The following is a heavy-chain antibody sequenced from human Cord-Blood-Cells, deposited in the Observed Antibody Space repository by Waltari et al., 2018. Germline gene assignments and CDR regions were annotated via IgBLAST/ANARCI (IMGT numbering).Heavy chain of an antibody. J-gene: IGHJ4*02. D-gene: IGHD3-16*02. V-gene: IGHV1-18*01. Sequence: QVQLVQSGAEVKKPGASVKVSCKASGYTFTSYGISWVRPAPGQGLEWMGWISAYNGNTNYAQKLQGRVTMTTDTSTSTAYMELRSLRSDDTAVYYCAREGLSYYDYIWGSYRPFDYWGQGTLVTVSS. CDR2: ISAYNGNT. CDR3: AREGLSYYDYIWGSYRPFDY. CDR1: GYTFTSYG.